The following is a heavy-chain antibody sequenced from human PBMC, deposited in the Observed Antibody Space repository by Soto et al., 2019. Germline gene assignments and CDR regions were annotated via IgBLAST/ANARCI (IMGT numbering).Heavy chain of an antibody. V-gene: IGHV1-69*06. Sequence: QVQLVQSGAEVKKPGSSVKVSCKASGGTFSSLAISWVRQAPGQGPEWMGGLVPVFGTANYAQKFQDRVTITADKSTSTSYMELSSLRSEDTAVYYCARSPGVFDYWGQGTLVTVSS. CDR1: GGTFSSLA. CDR2: LVPVFGTA. D-gene: IGHD3-10*01. J-gene: IGHJ4*02. CDR3: ARSPGVFDY.